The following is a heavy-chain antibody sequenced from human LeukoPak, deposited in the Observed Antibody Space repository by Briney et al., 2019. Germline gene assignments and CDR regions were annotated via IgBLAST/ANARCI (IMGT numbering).Heavy chain of an antibody. D-gene: IGHD6-13*01. J-gene: IGHJ6*02. CDR3: ARVGSSWYSSLYYYYGMDV. V-gene: IGHV1-8*01. CDR2: MNPNSGNT. Sequence: GASVKVSCKASGYTFTSYDINWVRQATGQGLEWMGWMNPNSGNTGYAQKFQGRVTMTRNTSISTAYMELSSLRSEDTAVYYCARVGSSWYSSLYYYYGMDVWGQGTTVTVSS. CDR1: GYTFTSYD.